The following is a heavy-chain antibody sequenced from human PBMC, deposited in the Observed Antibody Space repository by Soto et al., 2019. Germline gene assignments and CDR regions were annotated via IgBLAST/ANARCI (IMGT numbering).Heavy chain of an antibody. Sequence: SETLSLTCTVSGGSISSYYWSWIRQPPGKGLEWIGYIYYSGSTNYNPSLKSRVTISVDTSKNQFSLKLSSVTAADTAVYYCARDPPYCSGGSCYEVGAFDIWGQGTMVTVSS. D-gene: IGHD2-15*01. V-gene: IGHV4-59*01. CDR3: ARDPPYCSGGSCYEVGAFDI. CDR1: GGSISSYY. CDR2: IYYSGST. J-gene: IGHJ3*02.